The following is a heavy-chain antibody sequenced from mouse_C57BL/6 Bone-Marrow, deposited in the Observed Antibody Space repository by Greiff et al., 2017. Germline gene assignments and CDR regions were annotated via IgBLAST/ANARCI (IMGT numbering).Heavy chain of an antibody. J-gene: IGHJ2*01. CDR3: ARRGIYYDYFY. V-gene: IGHV1-42*01. D-gene: IGHD2-4*01. CDR2: LNPSTGGT. Sequence: VQLQQSGPELVKPGASVKISCKASGYSFTGYYMNWVKQSPEKSLEWIGELNPSTGGTTYNQKFKAKATLTVDKSSSTAYMQLNSLTSEDSAVYYWARRGIYYDYFYWGQGTTLTVSS. CDR1: GYSFTGYY.